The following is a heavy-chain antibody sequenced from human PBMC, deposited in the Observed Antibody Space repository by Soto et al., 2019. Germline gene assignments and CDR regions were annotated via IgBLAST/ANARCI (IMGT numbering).Heavy chain of an antibody. CDR2: IYYSGST. D-gene: IGHD5-12*01. CDR1: DGSIINRSYY. V-gene: IGHV4-39*01. CDR3: ARRDGYNYFNY. Sequence: PSEPLSLTCTVSDGSIINRSYYWGWIRQPPGKGLEWIGSIYYSGSTYYNPSLKSRVTISVDTSKNQFSLKLSSVTAADTAVYYCARRDGYNYFNYWGQGTLVTVSS. J-gene: IGHJ4*02.